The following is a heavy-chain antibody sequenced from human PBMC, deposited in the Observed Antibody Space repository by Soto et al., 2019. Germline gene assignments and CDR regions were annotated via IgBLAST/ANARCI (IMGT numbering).Heavy chain of an antibody. CDR1: GGNFSSYA. J-gene: IGHJ4*02. CDR2: IIPIFGTA. D-gene: IGHD3-16*01. Sequence: QVQLVQSGAVVKKPGSSVKVSCKASGGNFSSYAISWVLQAPGQGLEWMGGIIPIFGTANYAQKFQGRVTSTADESTSTAYMELSSLRSEATAVYYCARDGLIPVVSIWGQGTLVTVSS. V-gene: IGHV1-69*01. CDR3: ARDGLIPVVSI.